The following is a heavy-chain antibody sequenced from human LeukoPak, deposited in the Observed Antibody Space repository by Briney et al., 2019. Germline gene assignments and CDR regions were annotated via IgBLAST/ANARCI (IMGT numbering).Heavy chain of an antibody. CDR1: GGSMTSNNYY. V-gene: IGHV4-30-2*01. J-gene: IGHJ5*02. CDR3: ARGGVIAAAEFDP. D-gene: IGHD6-13*01. CDR2: IYHSGST. Sequence: RPPETLSLTCTVSGGSMTSNNYYWGWIRQPPGKGLEWIGYIYHSGSTYYNPSLKSRVTISVDRSKNQFSLKLSSVTAADTAVYYCARGGVIAAAEFDPWGQGTLVTVSS.